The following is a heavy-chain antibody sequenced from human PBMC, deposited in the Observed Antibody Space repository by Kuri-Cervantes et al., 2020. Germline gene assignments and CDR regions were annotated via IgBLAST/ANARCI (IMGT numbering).Heavy chain of an antibody. D-gene: IGHD2-15*01. Sequence: GESLKISCAASGFTFSNAWMSWVRQAPGKGLEWVGRIKSKTDGGTTDYAAPVKGRFTISRDDSKNTLYLQMNSLRAEDTAVYYCARGRVVVVAKRWYFDLWGRGTLVTVSS. CDR3: ARGRVVVVAKRWYFDL. J-gene: IGHJ2*01. CDR1: GFTFSNAW. CDR2: IKSKTDGGTT. V-gene: IGHV3-15*01.